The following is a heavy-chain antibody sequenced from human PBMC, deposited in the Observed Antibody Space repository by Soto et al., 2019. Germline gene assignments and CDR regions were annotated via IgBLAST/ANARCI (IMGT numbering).Heavy chain of an antibody. J-gene: IGHJ3*02. D-gene: IGHD3-10*01. CDR3: AANMVRGGPLLFDAFDI. Sequence: SVKVSCKASRGTFSSYAISWVRQAPGQGLEWMGGIIPIFGTTNYAQKLQSRVTITTDKSTSTANKKLSSLRSENKAVKYCAANMVRGGPLLFDAFDIWGQGTMVTVSS. CDR1: RGTFSSYA. V-gene: IGHV1-69*05. CDR2: IIPIFGTT.